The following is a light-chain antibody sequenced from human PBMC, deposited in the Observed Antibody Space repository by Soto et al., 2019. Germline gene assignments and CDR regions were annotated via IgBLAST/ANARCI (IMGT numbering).Light chain of an antibody. Sequence: DIQMTQSPSTLSGSVGDRVTITCRASQTISSWLAWYQQKPGKAPKLLIYKASTLKSGVPSRFSGSGSGTEFTLTISSLQPDDFATYYCQQYNSYSPEGTFGQGTKVDIK. CDR3: QQYNSYSPEGT. CDR1: QTISSW. J-gene: IGKJ1*01. V-gene: IGKV1-5*03. CDR2: KAS.